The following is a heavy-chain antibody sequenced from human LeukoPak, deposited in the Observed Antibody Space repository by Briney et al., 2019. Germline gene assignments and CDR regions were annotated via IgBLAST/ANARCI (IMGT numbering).Heavy chain of an antibody. CDR3: ARGGYHHGFDI. CDR1: EFTFGNYW. V-gene: IGHV3-74*01. Sequence: GGSLRLSCAASEFTFGNYWMHWVRQAPGEGLVWVSRIDNDGRDTIYADSVKGRFTISRDNGKNTLYLQMNSLRAEDTAVYYCARGGYHHGFDIWGQGTLVTVSS. D-gene: IGHD1-14*01. J-gene: IGHJ3*02. CDR2: IDNDGRDT.